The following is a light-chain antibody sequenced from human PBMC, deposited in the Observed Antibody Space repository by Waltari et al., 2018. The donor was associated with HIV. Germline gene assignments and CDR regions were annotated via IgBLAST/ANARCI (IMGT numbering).Light chain of an antibody. CDR3: AAWDGSVNYSPVV. CDR1: SSNIGSKT. CDR2: NNN. V-gene: IGLV1-44*01. J-gene: IGLJ2*01. Sequence: QSVLTQPPSVSGTPGQRVTISCSGSSSNIGSKTINWYQQLPGTAPNLLIYNNNPRPSGVPDRFSGFKAGTSASLAISGLQSEDEADYYCAAWDGSVNYSPVVFGGGTKLTVL.